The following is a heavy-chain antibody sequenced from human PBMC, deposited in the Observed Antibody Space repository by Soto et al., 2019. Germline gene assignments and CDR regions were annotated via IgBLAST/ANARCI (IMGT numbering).Heavy chain of an antibody. CDR1: GGTFSSYA. Sequence: QVQLVQSGAEVKKPGSSVQVSCKASGGTFSSYAISWVRQAPGQGLEWMGGIIPIFGTANYAQKFQGRVTITADESTSTADIELSSLRSEDTAVYYCARDRSELLWFWGFDPWGQGTLVTVSS. D-gene: IGHD3-10*01. J-gene: IGHJ5*02. CDR3: ARDRSELLWFWGFDP. V-gene: IGHV1-69*01. CDR2: IIPIFGTA.